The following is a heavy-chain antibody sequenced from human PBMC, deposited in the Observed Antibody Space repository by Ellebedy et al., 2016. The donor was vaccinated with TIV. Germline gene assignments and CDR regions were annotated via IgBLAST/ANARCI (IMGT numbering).Heavy chain of an antibody. Sequence: PGGSLRLSCAASGFTINSNYMTWVRQAPGKGLEWVSIIYFGGDTYYADSVKGRFTISRDNSKNTLYLQMNSLRTEDTAVYYCARGCQDWTVCFDPWGQGTLVTVSS. CDR1: GFTINSNY. D-gene: IGHD3/OR15-3a*01. CDR3: ARGCQDWTVCFDP. V-gene: IGHV3-66*01. J-gene: IGHJ5*02. CDR2: IYFGGDT.